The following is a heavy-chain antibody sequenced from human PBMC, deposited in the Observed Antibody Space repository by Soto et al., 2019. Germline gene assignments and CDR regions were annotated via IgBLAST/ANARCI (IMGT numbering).Heavy chain of an antibody. Sequence: GASVKVSCKASGYTFTGYCMHWVRQAPGQGLEWMGWINPNSGGTNYAQKFQGWVTMTRDTSISTAYMELSRLRSDDTAVYYCAREGYCIGGSCYFYYYGMDVSGQATTVTVSS. D-gene: IGHD2-15*01. J-gene: IGHJ6*02. CDR1: GYTFTGYC. CDR3: AREGYCIGGSCYFYYYGMDV. CDR2: INPNSGGT. V-gene: IGHV1-2*04.